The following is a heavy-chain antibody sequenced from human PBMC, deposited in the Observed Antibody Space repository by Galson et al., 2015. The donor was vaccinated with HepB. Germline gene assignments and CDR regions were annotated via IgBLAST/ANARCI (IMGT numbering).Heavy chain of an antibody. J-gene: IGHJ4*02. CDR2: ISAYNGNT. V-gene: IGHV1-18*04. D-gene: IGHD1-26*01. CDR1: GYTFSNYG. Sequence: SVKVSCKASGYTFSNYGISWVRQAPGQGLEWMGWISAYNGNTNFAQNLQGRVTMTTDTPTSTAYMEVRSLTSDDTAIYYCAKVNKEWGWELRHDYWGQGTLVTVSS. CDR3: AKVNKEWGWELRHDY.